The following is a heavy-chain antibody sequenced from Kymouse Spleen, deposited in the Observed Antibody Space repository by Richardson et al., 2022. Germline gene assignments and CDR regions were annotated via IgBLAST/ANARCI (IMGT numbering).Heavy chain of an antibody. Sequence: QVQLQESGPGLVKPSETLSLTCTVSGGSVSSGSYYWSWIRQPPGKGLEWIGYIYYSGSTNYNPSLKSRVTISVDTSKNQFSLKLSSVTAADTAVYYCARVVVVAVGYFDYWGQGTLVTVSS. CDR1: GGSVSSGSYY. J-gene: IGHJ4*02. V-gene: IGHV4-61*01. D-gene: IGHD2-15*01. CDR3: ARVVVVAVGYFDY. CDR2: IYYSGST.